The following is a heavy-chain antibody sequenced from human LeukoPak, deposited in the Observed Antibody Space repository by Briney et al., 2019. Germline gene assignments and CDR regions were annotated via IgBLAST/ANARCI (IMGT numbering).Heavy chain of an antibody. D-gene: IGHD1-26*01. CDR3: ARWAQERHFDY. J-gene: IGHJ4*02. CDR2: ISGSSSII. CDR1: GFSFSDYS. V-gene: IGHV3-48*01. Sequence: GGSLRLSCAASGFSFSDYSMTWVRQAPGKGLEWISHISGSSSIIYYAGSVEGRFTISRDNARDSLYLQMNSLRAEDTAYYYCARWAQERHFDYWGQGTLVTVSS.